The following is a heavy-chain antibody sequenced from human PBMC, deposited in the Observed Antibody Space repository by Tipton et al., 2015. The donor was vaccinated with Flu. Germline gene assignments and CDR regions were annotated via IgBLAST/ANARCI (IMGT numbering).Heavy chain of an antibody. J-gene: IGHJ2*01. D-gene: IGHD2-2*01. Sequence: QSGAEEKKPGSSVKVSCKASGGTFSSYAISWERQAPGQALEWMGGIIPIFGTANYAQKFQGRVTITADESTSTAYMELSSLRSEDSAVYYGARGWDPAATWYFDLWGRGTLVTVAS. CDR3: ARGWDPAATWYFDL. V-gene: IGHV1-69*01. CDR1: GGTFSSYA. CDR2: IIPIFGTA.